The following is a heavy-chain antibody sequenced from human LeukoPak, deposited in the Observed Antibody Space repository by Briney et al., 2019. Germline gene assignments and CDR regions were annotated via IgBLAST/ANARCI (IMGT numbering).Heavy chain of an antibody. CDR3: ARVAMVRGVDG. J-gene: IGHJ4*02. V-gene: IGHV4-4*02. CDR2: IYHSGGT. D-gene: IGHD3-10*01. CDR1: GFTFTNAW. Sequence: TGGSLRLSCAASGFTFTNAWMSWVRQAPGKGLEWIGEIYHSGGTNYNPSLKSRVTISVDKSKNQFSLKLSSVTAADTAVYYCARVAMVRGVDGWGQGTLVTVSS.